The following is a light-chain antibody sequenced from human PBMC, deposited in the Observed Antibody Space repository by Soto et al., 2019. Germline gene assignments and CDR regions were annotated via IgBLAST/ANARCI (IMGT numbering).Light chain of an antibody. J-gene: IGLJ2*01. CDR3: SSYTSTSPVV. CDR2: EVS. CDR1: SSDVGGYNY. V-gene: IGLV2-14*01. Sequence: QSALTQPAPVSGSPGQSITISCTGTSSDVGGYNYVSWYQQHPDKAPKLMIFEVSNRPSGVSNRFSGSKSGNTASLTISGLQAEDEADYYCSSYTSTSPVVFGGGTKLTVL.